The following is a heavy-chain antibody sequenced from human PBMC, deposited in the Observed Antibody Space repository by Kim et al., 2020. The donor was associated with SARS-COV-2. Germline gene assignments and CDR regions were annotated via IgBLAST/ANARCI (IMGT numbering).Heavy chain of an antibody. J-gene: IGHJ6*02. CDR3: AREWLRSLTYGMDV. V-gene: IGHV1-46*01. D-gene: IGHD5-12*01. Sequence: AQKFQGRVTMTRDTSTSTVYMELSSLRSEDTAVYYCAREWLRSLTYGMDVWGLGTTVTVSS.